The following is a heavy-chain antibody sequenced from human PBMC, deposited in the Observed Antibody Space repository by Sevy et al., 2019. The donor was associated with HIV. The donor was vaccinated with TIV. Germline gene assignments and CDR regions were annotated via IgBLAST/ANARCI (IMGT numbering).Heavy chain of an antibody. J-gene: IGHJ4*02. CDR1: GFSFSSYG. Sequence: GGSLRLSCAASGFSFSSYGMHWVRQAPGKGLEWVAVIWYDGSGKYYSDSVKGRFTIPRDNSKNRLVLQMNSLRVEDTAIYYCAKGAGQYFFDYWGQGTLVTVSS. CDR2: IWYDGSGK. V-gene: IGHV3-33*06. CDR3: AKGAGQYFFDY. D-gene: IGHD1-26*01.